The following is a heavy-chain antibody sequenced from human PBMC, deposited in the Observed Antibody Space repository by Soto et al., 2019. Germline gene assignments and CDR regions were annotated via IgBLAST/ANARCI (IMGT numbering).Heavy chain of an antibody. J-gene: IGHJ4*02. Sequence: PSETLSLTCTVSGGSTSSDNYWSWIRQPPGKGLEWIGHIYYSGNTDYNPSLKSRLAISIDTSKNQFSLKLSTVTAADTAVYFCAREGGESSDGLYYFDSWGQGSLVTVSS. D-gene: IGHD3-16*01. CDR1: GGSTSSDNY. V-gene: IGHV4-30-4*01. CDR2: IYYSGNT. CDR3: AREGGESSDGLYYFDS.